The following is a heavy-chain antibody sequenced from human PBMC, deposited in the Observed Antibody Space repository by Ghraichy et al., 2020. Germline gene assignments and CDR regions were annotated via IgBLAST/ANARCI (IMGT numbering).Heavy chain of an antibody. CDR2: IYYSGST. CDR3: ARLRRYYGSGSYYNAWPESRGGYSFVMDV. D-gene: IGHD3-10*01. Sequence: SETLSLTCTVSGGSISSYYWSWIRQPPGKGLEWIGYIYYSGSTNYNPSLKSRVTISVDTSKNQFSLKLSSVTAADTAVYYCARLRRYYGSGSYYNAWPESRGGYSFVMDVWGQLTTITSSS. CDR1: GGSISSYY. V-gene: IGHV4-59*08. J-gene: IGHJ6*02.